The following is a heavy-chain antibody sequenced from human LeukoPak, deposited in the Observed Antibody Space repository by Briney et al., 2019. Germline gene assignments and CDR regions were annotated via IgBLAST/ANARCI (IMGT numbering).Heavy chain of an antibody. CDR2: INHSGST. CDR1: GGSISSSTYY. J-gene: IGHJ6*03. D-gene: IGHD4-17*01. V-gene: IGHV4-39*07. CDR3: ARLGRVTTVPMNYYYYYMDV. Sequence: PSETLSLTCTVSGGSISSSTYYWGWIRQPPGKGLEWIGEINHSGSTNYNPSLKTRVTISVDTSKNQFSLKLSSVTAADTAVYYCARLGRVTTVPMNYYYYYMDVWGKGTTVTISS.